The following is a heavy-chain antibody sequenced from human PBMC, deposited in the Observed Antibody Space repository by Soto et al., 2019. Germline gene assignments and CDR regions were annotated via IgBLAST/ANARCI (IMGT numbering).Heavy chain of an antibody. CDR1: GFTFTTYG. CDR2: ISAYNGNT. V-gene: IGHV1-18*01. Sequence: ASVKVSCKASGFTFTTYGITWVRQARGQGLEWMGWISAYNGNTNYAQKLQGRVTMTTDTSTSTAYMELRSLRSDDTAVYYCARGVSGWYYFDYWGQGTLVTVSS. CDR3: ARGVSGWYYFDY. J-gene: IGHJ4*02. D-gene: IGHD6-19*01.